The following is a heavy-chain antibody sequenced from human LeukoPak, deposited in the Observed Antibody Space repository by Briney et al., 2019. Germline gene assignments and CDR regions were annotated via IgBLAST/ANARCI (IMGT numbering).Heavy chain of an antibody. Sequence: GASVKVSCKASGYTFTGYYMHWVRQAPGQGLEWMGWINPNSGGTNYGRVTMTRDTSISTAYMELSRLRSDDPAVYYCARGAWDTAMALDYWGQGTLVTASS. CDR2: INPNSGGT. CDR3: ARGAWDTAMALDY. V-gene: IGHV1-2*02. CDR1: GYTFTGYY. J-gene: IGHJ4*02. D-gene: IGHD5-18*01.